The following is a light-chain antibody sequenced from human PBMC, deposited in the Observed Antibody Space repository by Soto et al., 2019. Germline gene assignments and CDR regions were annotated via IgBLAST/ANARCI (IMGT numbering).Light chain of an antibody. CDR1: SSDIGGYNA. CDR3: NSFRISHLYV. Sequence: QSALTQPASVSGSPGQTITISRTGTSSDIGGYNAVSWYQHHPGKAPKLIIYEVTHRPSGVSDRFSASKSGNTASLTISGLQAEDEADYYCNSFRISHLYVFGTGTKVTVL. J-gene: IGLJ1*01. V-gene: IGLV2-14*01. CDR2: EVT.